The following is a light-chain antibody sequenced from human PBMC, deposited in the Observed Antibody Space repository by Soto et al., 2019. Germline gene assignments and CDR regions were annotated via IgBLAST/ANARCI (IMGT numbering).Light chain of an antibody. Sequence: IQMTQSPSSLSASVGDRVTISCRASQGIRSDLAWYQQKPGKVPKLLIYGASKLESGVPSRFSGSGFGTDFTLTISSLQPEDFATYYCLQDCNFPWAFGQGTKVEIK. CDR1: QGIRSD. J-gene: IGKJ1*01. CDR3: LQDCNFPWA. V-gene: IGKV1-6*01. CDR2: GAS.